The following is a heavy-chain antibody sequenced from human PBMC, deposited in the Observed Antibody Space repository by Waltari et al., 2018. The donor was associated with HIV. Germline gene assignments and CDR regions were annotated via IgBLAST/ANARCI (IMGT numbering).Heavy chain of an antibody. CDR2: ISSSSSYI. J-gene: IGHJ2*01. Sequence: PGKGLEWVSSISSSSSYIYYADSVKGRFTISRDNAKNSLKLSSVTAADTAVYYCARVAQDIVVLPAADSVVSESFRWFDLWGRGTLVTVSS. D-gene: IGHD2-2*01. CDR3: ARVAQDIVVLPAADSVVSESFRWFDL. V-gene: IGHV3-21*04.